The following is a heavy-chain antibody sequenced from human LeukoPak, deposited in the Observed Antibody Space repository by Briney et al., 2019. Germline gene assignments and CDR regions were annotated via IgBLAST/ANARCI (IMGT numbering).Heavy chain of an antibody. J-gene: IGHJ4*02. V-gene: IGHV3-33*06. CDR3: AKGRYSNGLFDY. Sequence: GGSLRLSCAASGFIFSSSGMHWVRQTPGKGLEWVGIIWYDGSNKYYADSVKGRFTISRDNAKNTVYLQMNSLRAEDTAVYYCAKGRYSNGLFDYWGQGTLVTVSS. D-gene: IGHD6-19*01. CDR1: GFIFSSSG. CDR2: IWYDGSNK.